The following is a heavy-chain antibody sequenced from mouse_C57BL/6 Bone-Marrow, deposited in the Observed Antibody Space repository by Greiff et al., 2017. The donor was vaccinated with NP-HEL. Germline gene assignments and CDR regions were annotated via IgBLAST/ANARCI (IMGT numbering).Heavy chain of an antibody. V-gene: IGHV5-9*01. CDR1: GFTFSSYT. Sequence: DVKLVESGGGLVKPGGSLKLSCAASGFTFSSYTMSWVRQTPEQRLEWVATISGGGGNTYYPDSVKGRFTISRDNAKNTLYLQMSSLRSEDTALYDCARRDDYEAWFAYWGQGTLVTVSA. CDR3: ARRDDYEAWFAY. D-gene: IGHD2-4*01. CDR2: ISGGGGNT. J-gene: IGHJ3*01.